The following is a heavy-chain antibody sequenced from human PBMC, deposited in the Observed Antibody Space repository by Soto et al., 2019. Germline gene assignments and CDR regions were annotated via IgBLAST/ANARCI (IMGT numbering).Heavy chain of an antibody. V-gene: IGHV4-59*01. Sequence: SQTLSLTCIVSGGSIISYYWSLIRQPPGKGLECIGHIYYSGTTNYNPSLKSRVTISVDTSKNQFSLKLSSVTAADTAVYYCARSSPRVVSTWDYLGQATLVTVSS. D-gene: IGHD6-6*01. CDR1: GGSIISYY. J-gene: IGHJ4*02. CDR2: IYYSGTT. CDR3: ARSSPRVVSTWDY.